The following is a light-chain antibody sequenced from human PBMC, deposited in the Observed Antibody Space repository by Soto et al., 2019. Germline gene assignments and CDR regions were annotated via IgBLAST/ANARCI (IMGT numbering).Light chain of an antibody. CDR2: EVT. V-gene: IGLV2-23*02. J-gene: IGLJ2*01. Sequence: QSVLTQPASVSGSPGQSVTISCSGTSDDVGRYNLVSWYQQHPGQAPKLLISEVTKRPSGVSNRFSGSKSGNTASLTISGLQAEDEADYYCCSYAGGTIFVLFGGGTKLTVL. CDR1: SDDVGRYNL. CDR3: CSYAGGTIFVL.